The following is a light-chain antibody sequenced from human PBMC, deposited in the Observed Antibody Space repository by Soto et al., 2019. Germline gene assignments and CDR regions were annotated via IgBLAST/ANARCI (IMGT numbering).Light chain of an antibody. CDR3: MQSTQLPPT. CDR1: QSLLHITGETF. Sequence: DVVMTQTPLSLSVAPGQPASISCKPSQSLLHITGETFLFWYLQKPGQSPQLXIYEVSTRVSGVPDRFSGSGSGTDFTLEISRVETDDVGIYYCMQSTQLPPTFGQGTRLEI. CDR2: EVS. V-gene: IGKV2D-29*02. J-gene: IGKJ5*01.